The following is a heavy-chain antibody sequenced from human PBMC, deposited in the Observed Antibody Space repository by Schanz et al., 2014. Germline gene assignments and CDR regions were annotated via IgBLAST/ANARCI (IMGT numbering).Heavy chain of an antibody. CDR1: GFTFTNYA. D-gene: IGHD1-26*01. CDR2: ISSKGDMT. CDR3: ARDHTTESYYSAGPPIDY. V-gene: IGHV3-64*01. J-gene: IGHJ4*02. Sequence: DVQLLESGGGLVQPGGSLRLSCAASGFTFTNYAMSWVRQAPGKGLEYVSSISSKGDMTFYGNSVKGRFTISRDNAKNSLFLQMNSLRPEDTAVYYCARDHTTESYYSAGPPIDYWGQGTLLTVSS.